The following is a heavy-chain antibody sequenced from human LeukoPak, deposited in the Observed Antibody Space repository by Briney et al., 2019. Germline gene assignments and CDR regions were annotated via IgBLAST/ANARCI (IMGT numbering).Heavy chain of an antibody. CDR2: MYYSGST. D-gene: IGHD2-8*02. CDR3: ARQARNFCTGPDCYPYYFDY. V-gene: IGHV4-39*01. CDR1: GGSISTSSYY. Sequence: PSETLSLTCTVSGGSISTSSYYWGWIRQPPGKGLEWIGSMYYSGSTFYNPSLESRVTISVDTSKNQFSLELSTVTAADTAVYYCARQARNFCTGPDCYPYYFDYWGQGTPVTVSS. J-gene: IGHJ4*02.